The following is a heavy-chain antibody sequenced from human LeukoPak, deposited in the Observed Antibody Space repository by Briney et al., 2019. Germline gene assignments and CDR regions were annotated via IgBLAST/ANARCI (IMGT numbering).Heavy chain of an antibody. CDR1: GGSFSGYY. CDR3: ARGAVQLWFGWFDP. Sequence: SETLSLTCTVYGGSFSGYYWSWIRQPPGKGLEWIEEINHSGSTNYNPSLKSRVTISVDTSKNQFSLKLSSVTAADTAVYYCARGAVQLWFGWFDPWGQGTLVTVSS. J-gene: IGHJ5*02. V-gene: IGHV4-34*01. D-gene: IGHD5-18*01. CDR2: INHSGST.